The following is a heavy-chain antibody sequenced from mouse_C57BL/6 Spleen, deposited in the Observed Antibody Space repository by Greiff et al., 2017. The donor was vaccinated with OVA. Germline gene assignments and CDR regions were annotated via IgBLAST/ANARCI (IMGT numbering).Heavy chain of an antibody. J-gene: IGHJ2*01. CDR2: IWRGGST. D-gene: IGHD2-4*01. CDR1: GFSLTSYG. CDR3: ARMTDYDGPYFDY. V-gene: IGHV2-2*01. Sequence: QVQLKESGPGLVQPSQSLSITCTVSGFSLTSYGVHWVRQSPGQGLEWLGVIWRGGSTDYNAAFISRLSISKDNSKSQVFFKMNSLQADDTAIYYCARMTDYDGPYFDYWGQGTTLTVSS.